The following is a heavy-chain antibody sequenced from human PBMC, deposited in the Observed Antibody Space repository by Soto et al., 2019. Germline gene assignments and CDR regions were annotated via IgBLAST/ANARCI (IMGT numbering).Heavy chain of an antibody. CDR2: IFYSGTT. D-gene: IGHD4-17*01. Sequence: SETLSLTCTVSGGSISSSSYYWGWIRQPPGKGLEWIGSIFYSGTTYYNPSLKSRVTISVDTSKNQFSLKLSSVTAADTAIYYCARQGPTATYYYAIDVWGQGTTVTVSS. V-gene: IGHV4-39*01. CDR1: GGSISSSSYY. CDR3: ARQGPTATYYYAIDV. J-gene: IGHJ6*02.